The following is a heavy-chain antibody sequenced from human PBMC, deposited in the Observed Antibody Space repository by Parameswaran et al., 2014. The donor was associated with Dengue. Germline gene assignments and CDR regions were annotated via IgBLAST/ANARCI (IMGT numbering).Heavy chain of an antibody. V-gene: IGHV3-74*01. Sequence: VRQAPGKGLVWVSRINSDGSSTSYADSVKGRFTISRDNAKNTLYLQMNSLRAEDTAVYYCARLRYSSSSNHDAFDIWGQGTMVTVSS. D-gene: IGHD6-6*01. CDR2: INSDGSST. CDR3: ARLRYSSSSNHDAFDI. J-gene: IGHJ3*02.